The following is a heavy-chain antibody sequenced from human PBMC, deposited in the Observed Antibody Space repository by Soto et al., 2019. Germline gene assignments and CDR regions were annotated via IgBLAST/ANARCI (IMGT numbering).Heavy chain of an antibody. CDR2: IIPIFGTA. D-gene: IGHD7-27*01. CDR1: GGTFSSYA. J-gene: IGHJ6*02. CDR3: ATSGDLGARYYYGMDV. V-gene: IGHV1-69*13. Sequence: SVKVSCKASGGTFSSYAISWVRQAPGQGLEWMGGIIPIFGTANYAQKFQGRVTITADESTSTAYMELSSLRSEDTAVYYCATSGDLGARYYYGMDVWGQGTTVTVS.